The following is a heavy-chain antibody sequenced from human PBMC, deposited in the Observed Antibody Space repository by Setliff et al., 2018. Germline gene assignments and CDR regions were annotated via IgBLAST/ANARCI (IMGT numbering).Heavy chain of an antibody. CDR3: TRRGVHSSGYYPIDS. CDR2: TRDRAHSYST. V-gene: IGHV3-72*01. D-gene: IGHD3-22*01. Sequence: LSLTCTVSGDTLSVYYLDWVRQTPGRGLEWVARTRDRAHSYSTEYAASAKGRFFISRDNSKNLLFLQMDSLRTEDTAVYYCTRRGVHSSGYYPIDSWGQGTLVTVSS. J-gene: IGHJ4*02. CDR1: GDTLSVYY.